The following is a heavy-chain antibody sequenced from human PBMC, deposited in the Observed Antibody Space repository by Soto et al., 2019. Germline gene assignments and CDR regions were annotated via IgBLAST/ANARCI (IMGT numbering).Heavy chain of an antibody. CDR1: GGSVSSGSHY. Sequence: QVQLQESGPGLVKPSETLSLTCTVSGGSVSSGSHYWSWIRQPPGKGLEWIGYIYYRGSTNYNPSLNSRVTISADTSKNQFSLKLSSVTAADTAVYYCTRARGAATARDYWGQGSLVTVSS. J-gene: IGHJ4*02. V-gene: IGHV4-61*01. D-gene: IGHD6-13*01. CDR2: IYYRGST. CDR3: TRARGAATARDY.